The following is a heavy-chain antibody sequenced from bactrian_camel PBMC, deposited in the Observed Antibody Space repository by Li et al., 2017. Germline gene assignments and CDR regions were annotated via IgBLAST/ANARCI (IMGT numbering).Heavy chain of an antibody. CDR3: AADGGRWKHPSGSCLVAHEYDY. CDR1: GQISSDYC. V-gene: IGHV3S53*01. CDR2: IGDDGAT. D-gene: IGHD2*01. J-gene: IGHJ4*01. Sequence: HVQLVESGGGSVQAGGSLRLSCAASGQISSDYCMGWYRQVPGKAREAVALIGDDGATKYADSVNGRFIASRDNAKNTLYLQMNSLKPEDAAMYYCAADGGRWKHPSGSCLVAHEYDYWGQGTQVTVS.